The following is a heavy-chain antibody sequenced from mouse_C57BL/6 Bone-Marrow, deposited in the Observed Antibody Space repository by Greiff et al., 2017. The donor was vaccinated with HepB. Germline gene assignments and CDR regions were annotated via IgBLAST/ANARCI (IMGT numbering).Heavy chain of an antibody. J-gene: IGHJ4*01. V-gene: IGHV7-3*01. CDR1: GFTFTDYY. Sequence: EVHLVESGGGLVQPGGSLSLSCAASGFTFTDYYMSWVRQPPGKALEWLGFIRNKANGYTTEYSASVKGRFTISRDNSQSILYLQMNALRAEDSATYYCARSIYYGNPMDYWGQGTSVTVSS. D-gene: IGHD2-1*01. CDR3: ARSIYYGNPMDY. CDR2: IRNKANGYTT.